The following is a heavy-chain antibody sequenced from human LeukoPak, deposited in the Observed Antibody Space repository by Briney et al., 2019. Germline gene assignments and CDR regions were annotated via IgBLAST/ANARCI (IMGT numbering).Heavy chain of an antibody. D-gene: IGHD2-2*01. CDR2: ISGSGGET. CDR1: GFSLSSYA. CDR3: ARSLRRCTSTGCSLYYYMDV. V-gene: IGHV3-23*01. Sequence: GGSLRLSCAASGFSLSSYAMSWVRQAPGKGLEWLSSISGSGGETYIADSVKGRFTISRDNSKKTLFLHMTSLKDGDTAVYYCARSLRRCTSTGCSLYYYMDVWGKGTTVTVSS. J-gene: IGHJ6*03.